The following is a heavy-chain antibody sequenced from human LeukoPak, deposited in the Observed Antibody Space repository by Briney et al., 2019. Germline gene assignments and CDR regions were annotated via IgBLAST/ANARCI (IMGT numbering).Heavy chain of an antibody. D-gene: IGHD3-3*01. V-gene: IGHV3-30*18. J-gene: IGHJ4*02. CDR2: ISYDGSNK. CDR1: GFTLSSYG. Sequence: GGSLRLSCAASGFTLSSYGMHWVRQAPGKGLEWVAVISYDGSNKYYADSVKGRFTISRDNSKDTLYLQMNSLRAEDTAVYYCAKEGYYDFWSGYPIAPIDYWGQGTLVTVSS. CDR3: AKEGYYDFWSGYPIAPIDY.